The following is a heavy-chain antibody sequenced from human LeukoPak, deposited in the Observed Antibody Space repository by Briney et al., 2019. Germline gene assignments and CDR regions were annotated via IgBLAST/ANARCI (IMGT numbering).Heavy chain of an antibody. CDR2: IYYSGST. CDR3: ARDGRRYSSSWYYFDY. CDR1: GGSISSGGYY. V-gene: IGHV4-31*03. Sequence: PSQTLSLTCTVSGGSISSGGYYWSWIRQHPGKGLEWIGYIYYSGSTYYNPSLKSRVTISVDTSKDQFSLKLCSVTAADTAVYYCARDGRRYSSSWYYFDYWGQGTLVTVSS. J-gene: IGHJ4*02. D-gene: IGHD6-13*01.